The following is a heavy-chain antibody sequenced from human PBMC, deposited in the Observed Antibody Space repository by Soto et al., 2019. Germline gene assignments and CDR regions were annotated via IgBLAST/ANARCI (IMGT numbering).Heavy chain of an antibody. D-gene: IGHD2-21*02. CDR3: AREETAWPLAYGLDV. CDR1: GFSFSTYS. V-gene: IGHV3-21*01. CDR2: IGRRSDI. Sequence: PVGSLRLSCEASGFSFSTYSMHWVRQAPGKGLEWVSSIGRRSDIYYADSVKGRFTISRANAKNSVSLQMNSLRDEDTAVYYCAREETAWPLAYGLDVWGQGTTVTVSS. J-gene: IGHJ6*02.